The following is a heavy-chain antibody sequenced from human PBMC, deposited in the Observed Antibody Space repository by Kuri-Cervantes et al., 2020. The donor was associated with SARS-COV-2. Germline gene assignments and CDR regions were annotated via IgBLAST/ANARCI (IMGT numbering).Heavy chain of an antibody. D-gene: IGHD3-3*01. CDR3: AREAYYDFWSGYPLHFDY. V-gene: IGHV3-7*01. CDR1: GFTFSSYW. J-gene: IGHJ4*02. Sequence: GGSLRLSCAASGFTFSSYWMHWVRQAPGKGLEWVANIKQDGSEKYYVDSVKGRFTISRDNAKNSLYLQMNSLRAEDTAVYYCAREAYYDFWSGYPLHFDYWGQGTLVTVSS. CDR2: IKQDGSEK.